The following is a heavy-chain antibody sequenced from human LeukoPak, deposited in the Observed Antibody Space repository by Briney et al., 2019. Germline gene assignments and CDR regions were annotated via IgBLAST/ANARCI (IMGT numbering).Heavy chain of an antibody. J-gene: IGHJ6*03. CDR1: GGSISSYC. CDR2: IYTSGST. Sequence: SETLSLTCTVSGGSISSYCWSWIRQPAGKGLEWIGRIYTSGSTNYNPSLKSRVTMSVDTSKNQFSRKLSSVTAADTAVYYCARVWNDVAFYYYFYMDVWGKGTTVTVSS. CDR3: ARVWNDVAFYYYFYMDV. D-gene: IGHD1-1*01. V-gene: IGHV4-4*07.